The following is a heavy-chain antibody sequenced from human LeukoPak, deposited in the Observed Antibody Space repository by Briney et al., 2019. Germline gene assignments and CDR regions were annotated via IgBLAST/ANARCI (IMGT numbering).Heavy chain of an antibody. CDR3: ARHYGDYVYFDY. J-gene: IGHJ4*02. Sequence: PSETLSLTCTVSGGSITSYYWSWIRQPPGKGLEWIGYVYYSGTTNYNPSLKSRVTISVDTSKNQFSLRLSSVTAADTVVYYCARHYGDYVYFDYWGQGTLVTVSS. V-gene: IGHV4-59*08. D-gene: IGHD4-17*01. CDR1: GGSITSYY. CDR2: VYYSGTT.